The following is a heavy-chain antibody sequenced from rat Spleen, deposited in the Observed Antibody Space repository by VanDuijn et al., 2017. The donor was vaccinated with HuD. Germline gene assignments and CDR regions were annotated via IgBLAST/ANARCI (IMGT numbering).Heavy chain of an antibody. J-gene: IGHJ1*01. CDR2: ISYDGSST. D-gene: IGHD1-12*02. CDR3: ARHGDGTPPGPYWYFDF. CDR1: GFTFSDYN. V-gene: IGHV5-7*01. Sequence: EVQLVESGGGLVQPGRSLKLSCAASGFTFSDYNMAWVRQAPKKGLEWVATISYDGSSTYYRDSVKGRFTISRDNAKSTLYLQMDSLRSEDTATYYCARHGDGTPPGPYWYFDFWGPGTMVTVSS.